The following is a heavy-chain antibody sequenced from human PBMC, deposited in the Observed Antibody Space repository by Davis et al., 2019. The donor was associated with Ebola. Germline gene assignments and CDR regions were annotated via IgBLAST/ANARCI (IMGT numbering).Heavy chain of an antibody. V-gene: IGHV3-30-3*01. CDR1: RFTFSSYA. CDR2: ISYDGSNK. D-gene: IGHD7-27*01. Sequence: PGGSLRLSCAASRFTFSSYAMHWVRQAPGKGLEWVAVISYDGSNKYYANSVKGRFTISRDNSKNTLYLQMNSLRAEDTAVYYCARPSWGPYYYYGMDVWGKGTTVTVSS. CDR3: ARPSWGPYYYYGMDV. J-gene: IGHJ6*04.